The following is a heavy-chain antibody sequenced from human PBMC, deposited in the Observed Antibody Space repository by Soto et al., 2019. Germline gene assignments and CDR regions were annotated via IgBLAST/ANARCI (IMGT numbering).Heavy chain of an antibody. D-gene: IGHD6-13*01. CDR3: AHSVSSSWFSQSFDY. V-gene: IGHV2-5*02. CDR2: IYWDDDK. CDR1: GFSLSTSGVG. J-gene: IGHJ4*02. Sequence: QITLKESGPTLVKPTQTLTLTCTFSGFSLSTSGVGVGWILQPPGKALEWLALIYWDDDKRYSPSLKSRLTITKDTSKHQVVLTMTNMDPVDTATYYCAHSVSSSWFSQSFDYWGQGTLVTVSS.